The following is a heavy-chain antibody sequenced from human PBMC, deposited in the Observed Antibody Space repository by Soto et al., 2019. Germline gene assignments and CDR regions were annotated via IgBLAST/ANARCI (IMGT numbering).Heavy chain of an antibody. CDR3: AREGGGYYSADC. J-gene: IGHJ4*02. Sequence: QVQLQESGPGLVKPSETLSLTCTVSGGSISSYYWSWIRQPPGKGLEWIGYVYYSGNTYYNPSLKSRDSISVDTSKNQFSLKWSSVTAADTAVYYGAREGGGYYSADCWGQGTLVTVSS. V-gene: IGHV4-59*01. CDR2: VYYSGNT. D-gene: IGHD1-26*01. CDR1: GGSISSYY.